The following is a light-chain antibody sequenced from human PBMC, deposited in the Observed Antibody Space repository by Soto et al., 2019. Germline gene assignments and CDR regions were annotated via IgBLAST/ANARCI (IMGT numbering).Light chain of an antibody. CDR1: QSVSSSY. Sequence: EIVLTQSPGTLPSSPGERATLSCRASQSVSSSYLAWYQQKPGQAPRLLIYGASSRATGIPDRFSGSGSGTDFTLTISRLEPEDFAVYYCQQYGSSPITFGPGTKVDIK. CDR2: GAS. V-gene: IGKV3-20*01. CDR3: QQYGSSPIT. J-gene: IGKJ3*01.